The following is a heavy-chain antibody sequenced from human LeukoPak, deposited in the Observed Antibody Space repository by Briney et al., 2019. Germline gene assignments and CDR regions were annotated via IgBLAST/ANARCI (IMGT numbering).Heavy chain of an antibody. V-gene: IGHV1-69*04. J-gene: IGHJ4*02. CDR2: IIPILGIA. D-gene: IGHD3-3*01. CDR1: GGTFSSYA. CDR3: ARGTRFETIFDY. Sequence: ASVKVSCKASGGTFSSYAISWVRQAPGQGLEWMGRIIPILGIANYAQKFQGRVTITADKSTSTAYMELSSLRSEDTAVYYCARGTRFETIFDYWGQGTLVTVSS.